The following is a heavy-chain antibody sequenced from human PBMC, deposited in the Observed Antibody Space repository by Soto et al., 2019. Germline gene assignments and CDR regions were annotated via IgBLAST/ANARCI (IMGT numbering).Heavy chain of an antibody. Sequence: QVQLVQSGAEVKKPGSSVKVSCKASGGTFSSYAISWVRQAPGQGLEWMGGIIHLFGTANYAQKFQGRVTITADESTNTAYMELSSLRSEDTAVYYCAREDYYDSSGYYYDSAFDIWGQGTMVTVSS. V-gene: IGHV1-69*01. J-gene: IGHJ3*02. CDR3: AREDYYDSSGYYYDSAFDI. CDR1: GGTFSSYA. D-gene: IGHD3-22*01. CDR2: IIHLFGTA.